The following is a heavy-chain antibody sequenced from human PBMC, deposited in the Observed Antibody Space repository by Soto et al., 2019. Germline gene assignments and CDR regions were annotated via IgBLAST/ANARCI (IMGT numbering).Heavy chain of an antibody. CDR1: GGSLTSYY. J-gene: IGHJ4*02. D-gene: IGHD2-2*01. CDR3: ARGYCSSSSCYEFDH. CDR2: IHNSGST. V-gene: IGHV4-59*01. Sequence: SESLSLTCTVSGGSLTSYYWIWIRQPPGKGLEWIGSIHNSGSTNYNPSLKGRVTISLDTPKKQFSLKVTSVTAADTAMYYCARGYCSSSSCYEFDHWGQGSLVTVSS.